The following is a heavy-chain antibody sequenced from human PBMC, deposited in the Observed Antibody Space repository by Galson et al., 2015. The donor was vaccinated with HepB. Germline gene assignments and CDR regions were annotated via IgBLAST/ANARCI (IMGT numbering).Heavy chain of an antibody. J-gene: IGHJ5*02. CDR3: ARGDYDILTRLGWFDP. Sequence: ETLSLTCTVSGGSISSYYWSWIRQPPGKGLEWIGYIYYSGSTNYNPSLKSRVTISVDTSKNQFSLKLSSVTAADTAAYYCARGDYDILTRLGWFDPWGQGTLVTVSS. CDR2: IYYSGST. CDR1: GGSISSYY. V-gene: IGHV4-59*01. D-gene: IGHD3-9*01.